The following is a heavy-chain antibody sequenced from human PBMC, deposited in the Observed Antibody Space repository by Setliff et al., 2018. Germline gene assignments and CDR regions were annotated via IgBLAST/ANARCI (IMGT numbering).Heavy chain of an antibody. CDR1: GGSISSYY. D-gene: IGHD5-18*01. J-gene: IGHJ4*02. V-gene: IGHV4-4*07. CDR3: ARGGGYSTNDY. CDR2: IYHSGST. Sequence: LSLTCTVSGGSISSYYWSWIRQPAGKGLEWIGSIYHSGSTYYNPSLKSRVTISVDTSKNQFSLKLSSVTAADTAVYYCARGGGYSTNDYWGQGTLVTVSS.